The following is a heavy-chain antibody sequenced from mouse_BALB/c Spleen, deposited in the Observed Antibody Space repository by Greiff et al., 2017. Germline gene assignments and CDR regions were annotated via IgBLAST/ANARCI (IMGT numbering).Heavy chain of an antibody. CDR2: ISSGGGST. V-gene: IGHV5-12-1*01. J-gene: IGHJ4*01. Sequence: EVQVVESGGGLVKPGGSLKLSCAASGFAFSSYDMSWVRQTPEKRLEWVAYISSGGGSTYYPDTVKGRFTISRDNAKNTLYLQMSSLKSEDTAMYYCARSGSFYAMDYWGQGTSVTVSS. D-gene: IGHD1-3*01. CDR1: GFAFSSYD. CDR3: ARSGSFYAMDY.